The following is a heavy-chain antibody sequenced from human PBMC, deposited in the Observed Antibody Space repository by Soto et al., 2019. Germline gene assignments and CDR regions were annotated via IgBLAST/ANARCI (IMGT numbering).Heavy chain of an antibody. Sequence: EVQLVESGGGLVQPGGSLRLSCAASGFTFTDYWIHWVRQVPGKGLVWVSRIKSDETTTGYADSVKGRFTISRDNAKNTVYLQMSSLMAEDTAVYYCARGLYLAYGQDFWGQGILVTVSS. V-gene: IGHV3-74*01. CDR2: IKSDETTT. J-gene: IGHJ4*02. CDR1: GFTFTDYW. CDR3: ARGLYLAYGQDF. D-gene: IGHD4-17*01.